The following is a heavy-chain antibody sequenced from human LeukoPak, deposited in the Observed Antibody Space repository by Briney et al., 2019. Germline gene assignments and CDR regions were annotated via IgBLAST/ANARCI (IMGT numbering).Heavy chain of an antibody. V-gene: IGHV4-59*01. CDR3: ARGGGAYYYGSGSYYAPQTNWFDP. D-gene: IGHD3-10*01. Sequence: SETLSLTCTVSGGSISSYYWSWIRQPPGEGLEWIWYIYYSGSTNYNPSLKSRVTISVDTSKNQFSLKLSSVTAADTAVYYCARGGGAYYYGSGSYYAPQTNWFDPWGQGTLVTVSS. CDR1: GGSISSYY. J-gene: IGHJ5*02. CDR2: IYYSGST.